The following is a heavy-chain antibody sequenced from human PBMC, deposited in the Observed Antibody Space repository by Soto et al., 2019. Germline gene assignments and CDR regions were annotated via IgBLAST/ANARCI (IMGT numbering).Heavy chain of an antibody. V-gene: IGHV3-74*03. D-gene: IGHD3-10*01. CDR3: ARDEGNAMVRGYDN. J-gene: IGHJ4*02. CDR2: MKFVGSRT. CDR1: GFTLGNYW. Sequence: EAQLVQSGGGLVQPGGSMGLSCAASGFTLGNYWMLWVRQAPGKGLGWVSGMKFVGSRTTYADSVKGRFTISRDNAKNTVYLQMNSLSAEDTAVYYCARDEGNAMVRGYDNWGQGTLVTVSS.